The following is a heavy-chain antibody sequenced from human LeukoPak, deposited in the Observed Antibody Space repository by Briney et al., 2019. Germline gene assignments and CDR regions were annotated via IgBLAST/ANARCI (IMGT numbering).Heavy chain of an antibody. D-gene: IGHD4-23*01. CDR3: ASYGGNSGTIDY. J-gene: IGHJ4*02. V-gene: IGHV4-39*07. Sequence: SETLSLTCTVSGGSISNSYYYWGWTRQPPGEALEWIGSIYYSGTTYYKPSLKSRVTISVDTSKNQFSLKLSSVTAADTAVYYCASYGGNSGTIDYWGQGTLVTVSS. CDR1: GGSISNSYYY. CDR2: IYYSGTT.